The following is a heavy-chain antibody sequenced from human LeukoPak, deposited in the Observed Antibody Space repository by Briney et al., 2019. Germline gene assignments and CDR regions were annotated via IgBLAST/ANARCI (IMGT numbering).Heavy chain of an antibody. V-gene: IGHV3-33*06. J-gene: IGHJ4*02. CDR2: IWYDGSNK. Sequence: GGSLRLSCAASGFTFGSYGMHWVRQAPGKGLEWVAIIWYDGSNKYYADSVKGRFTISRDNSKNTLYLRMNGLRAEDTAVYYCAKGREEDGYNDFDYWGQGTLVTVSS. CDR3: AKGREEDGYNDFDY. D-gene: IGHD5-24*01. CDR1: GFTFGSYG.